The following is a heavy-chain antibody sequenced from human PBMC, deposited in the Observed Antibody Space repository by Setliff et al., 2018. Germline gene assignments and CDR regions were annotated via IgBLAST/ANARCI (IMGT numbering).Heavy chain of an antibody. V-gene: IGHV1-69*13. CDR1: GYTFTSYT. CDR3: AILGNSMIVLDIGGHDF. D-gene: IGHD3-22*01. Sequence: GVSVKVSCMASGYTFTSYTITWVRQAPGQGLEWMGGIIPIFDTRNYAQKFQGRVNITADESTSTAYMELSSLRSEDTAVYYCAILGNSMIVLDIGGHDFWGQGTLVTVSS. J-gene: IGHJ4*02. CDR2: IIPIFDTR.